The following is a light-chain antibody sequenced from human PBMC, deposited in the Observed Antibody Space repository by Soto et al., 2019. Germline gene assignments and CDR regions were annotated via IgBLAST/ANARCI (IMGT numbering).Light chain of an antibody. V-gene: IGKV1-9*01. CDR1: QGISSY. Sequence: IQLTQSPSSLSASVGDRVTITCRASQGISSYLAWYQQKPGKAPKLLIYAAPTLQSEVPSRFSGSGSGTDLTLTLSSLQPEDFATYYWQQLNSYPFTFGPGTKVDIK. J-gene: IGKJ3*01. CDR2: AAP. CDR3: QQLNSYPFT.